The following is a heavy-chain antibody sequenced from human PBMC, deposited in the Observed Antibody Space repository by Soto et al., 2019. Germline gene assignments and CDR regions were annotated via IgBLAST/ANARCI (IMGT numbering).Heavy chain of an antibody. J-gene: IGHJ6*02. CDR3: ARNPHDSSGYTQGMDV. Sequence: QVQLVQSGAEVKKPGASVKVSCKASGYTFTSYYMHWVRQAPGQGLEWMGIINPSGDSTSYAQKVQGRVTMTRDTSTSTVYMELSSLRSEDTAVYYCARNPHDSSGYTQGMDVWGQGTTVTVSS. CDR2: INPSGDST. CDR1: GYTFTSYY. D-gene: IGHD3-22*01. V-gene: IGHV1-46*01.